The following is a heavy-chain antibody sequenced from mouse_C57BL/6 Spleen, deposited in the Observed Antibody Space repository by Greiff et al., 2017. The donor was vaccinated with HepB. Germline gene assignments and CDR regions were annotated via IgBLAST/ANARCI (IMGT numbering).Heavy chain of an antibody. V-gene: IGHV5-12*01. CDR1: GFTFSDYY. CDR2: ISNGGGST. J-gene: IGHJ1*03. D-gene: IGHD1-1*01. CDR3: ARGYYGSGRYFDV. Sequence: EVHLVESGGGLVQPGGSLKLSCAASGFTFSDYYMYWVRQTPEKRLEWVAYISNGGGSTYYPDTVKGRFTISRDNAKNTLYLQMSRLKSEDTAMYYCARGYYGSGRYFDVWGTGTTVTVSS.